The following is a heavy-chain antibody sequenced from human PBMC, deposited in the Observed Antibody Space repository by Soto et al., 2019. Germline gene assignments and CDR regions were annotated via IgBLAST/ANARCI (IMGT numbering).Heavy chain of an antibody. CDR3: ARAYSASYYSTH. CDR1: GFTFSTYS. CDR2: ISSSSSYI. V-gene: IGHV3-21*01. J-gene: IGHJ4*02. D-gene: IGHD1-26*01. Sequence: PGGSLRLSCAASGFTFSTYSMNWVRQAPGKGLEWVSSISSSSSYIYYADSVKGRFTISRDNAKNSLYLQMNSLRAEDTAVYYCARAYSASYYSTHWGQGTLVTVSS.